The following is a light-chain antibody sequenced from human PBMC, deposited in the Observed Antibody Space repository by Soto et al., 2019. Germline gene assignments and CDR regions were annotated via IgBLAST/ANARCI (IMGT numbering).Light chain of an antibody. J-gene: IGKJ1*01. V-gene: IGKV1-5*03. CDR1: QSISSW. CDR3: QEYNTYSRT. Sequence: DLQMTQSPSTLSASVGDRVTITCRASQSISSWLAWYQQKPGKAPKLLIYKASSLESGVPSRFSGSGSGTEFTLTISSLQPDDFATYCQEYNTYSRTFGQGTKVDIK. CDR2: KAS.